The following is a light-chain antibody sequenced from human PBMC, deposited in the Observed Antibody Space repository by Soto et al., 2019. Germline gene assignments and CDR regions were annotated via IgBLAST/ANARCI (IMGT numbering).Light chain of an antibody. CDR2: AAS. CDR1: QAISSR. CDR3: QPANSFPLT. V-gene: IGKV1-12*01. J-gene: IGKJ4*01. Sequence: DIQMTQSPSSVSASLGDRVTITCRASQAISSRLAWYQQKPGKAPKLLIYAASSLQSGVPSRFSGSGSGTDFTLTISRLQPEEFATYYCQPANSFPLTFGGGTMVEIK.